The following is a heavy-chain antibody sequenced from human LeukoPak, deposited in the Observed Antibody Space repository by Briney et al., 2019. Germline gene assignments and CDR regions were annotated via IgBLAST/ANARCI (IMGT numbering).Heavy chain of an antibody. CDR1: GFTFSSYS. CDR3: VRKLTGTTFFDY. Sequence: PGGSLRLSCAASGFTFSSYSMNWVRQAPGKGLEWVSYIVGSGSTIYYADSVKGRFTISRDNAKNSLYLQMNSLRAEDTAVYYCVRKLTGTTFFDYWGQGTLVTVSS. CDR2: IVGSGSTI. D-gene: IGHD1-1*01. J-gene: IGHJ4*02. V-gene: IGHV3-48*04.